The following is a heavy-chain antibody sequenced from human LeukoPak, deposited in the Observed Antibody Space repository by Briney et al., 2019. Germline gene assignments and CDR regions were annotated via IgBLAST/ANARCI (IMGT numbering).Heavy chain of an antibody. D-gene: IGHD6-13*01. CDR3: ARGTGIAANLKD. V-gene: IGHV4-39*07. Sequence: SETLSLTCTVSGGSISSSSYYWGWIRQPPGKGLEWIGSIYYSGSTYYNPSLKSRVTISVDTSKNQFSLKLSSVTAADTAVYYCARGTGIAANLKDWGQGTLVTVSS. CDR2: IYYSGST. J-gene: IGHJ4*02. CDR1: GGSISSSSYY.